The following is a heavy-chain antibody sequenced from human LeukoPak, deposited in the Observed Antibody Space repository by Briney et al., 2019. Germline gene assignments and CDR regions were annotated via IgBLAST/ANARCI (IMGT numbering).Heavy chain of an antibody. CDR1: GFTFSSYG. J-gene: IGHJ4*02. CDR2: IRYDGSNK. D-gene: IGHD6-19*01. CDR3: AKDQYTGYSSGFCDY. V-gene: IGHV3-30*02. Sequence: PGGSLRLSCAASGFTFSSYGMHWVRQAPGKGLEWVAFIRYDGSNKYYADSVKGRFTISRDNSKNTLYLQMNSLRAEDTAVYYCAKDQYTGYSSGFCDYWGQGTLVTVSS.